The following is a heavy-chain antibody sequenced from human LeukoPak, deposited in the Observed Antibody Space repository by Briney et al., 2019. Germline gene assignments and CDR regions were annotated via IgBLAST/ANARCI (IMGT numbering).Heavy chain of an antibody. CDR1: GGSIRRSNYS. V-gene: IGHV4-39*01. J-gene: IGHJ3*02. Sequence: PSETLSLTCTVSGGSIRRSNYSWGWIRQPPGKGLEWIGSIYYSGSTYYNPFLKSRVTISVDTSKNQFSLKLSSVTAADTAVYYCARQVEYGDYEDDAFDIWGQGTMVTVSS. D-gene: IGHD4-17*01. CDR3: ARQVEYGDYEDDAFDI. CDR2: IYYSGST.